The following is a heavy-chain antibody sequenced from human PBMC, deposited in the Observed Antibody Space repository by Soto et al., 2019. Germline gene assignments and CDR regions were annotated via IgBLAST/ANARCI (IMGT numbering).Heavy chain of an antibody. D-gene: IGHD3-9*01. CDR3: ARGGYFDWLLTEPNAFDY. J-gene: IGHJ4*02. V-gene: IGHV4-59*01. CDR1: GGSISSYY. CDR2: IYYSGST. Sequence: SETLSLTCTVSGGSISSYYWSWIRQPPGKGLEWIGYIYYSGSTNYNPSLKSRVTISVDTSKNQFSLKLSSVTAADTAVYYCARGGYFDWLLTEPNAFDYWGQGTLVTVSS.